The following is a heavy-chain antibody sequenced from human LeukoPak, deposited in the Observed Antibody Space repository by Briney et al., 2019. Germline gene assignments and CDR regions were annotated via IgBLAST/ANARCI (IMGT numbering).Heavy chain of an antibody. D-gene: IGHD6-13*01. Sequence: PGGSLRLSCAASGFIFSSYAMSWVRQAPGKGLEWVSAISGSGGSTYYADSVKGRFTISRDNSKNTLYLQMNSLRAEDTAVYYCAKAGSSSRNYYYYYYMDVWGKGTTVTVSS. CDR1: GFIFSSYA. V-gene: IGHV3-23*01. CDR2: ISGSGGST. J-gene: IGHJ6*03. CDR3: AKAGSSSRNYYYYYYMDV.